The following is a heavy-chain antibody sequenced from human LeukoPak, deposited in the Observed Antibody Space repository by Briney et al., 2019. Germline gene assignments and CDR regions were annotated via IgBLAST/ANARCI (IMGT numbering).Heavy chain of an antibody. Sequence: GGSLRLSCAASGFTFSNFAMSWVRQAPGKGLEWVSAISVSGGSTYYADSVMGRFTISRDNSKSTLYLQLNSLRAEDTAVYYCAKAISCTYGVCYTGFYYHGMDVWGPGTTVTVSS. CDR1: GFTFSNFA. V-gene: IGHV3-23*01. J-gene: IGHJ6*02. CDR3: AKAISCTYGVCYTGFYYHGMDV. D-gene: IGHD2-8*01. CDR2: ISVSGGST.